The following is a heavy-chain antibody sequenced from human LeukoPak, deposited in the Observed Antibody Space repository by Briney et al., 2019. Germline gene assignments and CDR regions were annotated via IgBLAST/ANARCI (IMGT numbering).Heavy chain of an antibody. CDR2: MNPNSGNT. D-gene: IGHD6-19*01. CDR1: GYTFISHD. J-gene: IGHJ4*02. V-gene: IGHV1-8*01. CDR3: ARGRYSSGWEDFDY. Sequence: GASVKVSCKASGYTFISHDFNWVRQATGQGLEWMGWMNPNSGNTGYAQKFQGRVTLTRDTSISTAYMELSSLRSEDTAVYYCARGRYSSGWEDFDYWGQGTLVTVSA.